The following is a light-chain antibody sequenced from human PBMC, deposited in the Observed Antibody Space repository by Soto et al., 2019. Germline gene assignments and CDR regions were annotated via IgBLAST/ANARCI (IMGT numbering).Light chain of an antibody. V-gene: IGLV2-23*01. CDR2: EGT. J-gene: IGLJ2*01. CDR3: SSYISSDVI. Sequence: QSVLTQPASVSGFPGQSITISCTGTSSDIGNYNLVSWYQQHPGKVPKVIIYEGTKRPSGVSNRFSGSKSGNTASLTISGLQADDEADYYCSSYISSDVIFGGGTKVTVL. CDR1: SSDIGNYNL.